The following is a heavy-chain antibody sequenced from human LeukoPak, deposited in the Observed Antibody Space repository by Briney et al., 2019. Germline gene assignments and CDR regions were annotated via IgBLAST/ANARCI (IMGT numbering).Heavy chain of an antibody. Sequence: GGSLRLSCAASGFTFSSYGMHWVRQAPGKGLEWVISISGSGSTTFYADSVKGRFTISRDNSNNMLYLQMTSLRAEDTAVYYCAKGTSTYSSGSFDYWGRGTLVTVSS. J-gene: IGHJ4*02. CDR1: GFTFSSYG. D-gene: IGHD6-19*01. CDR2: ISGSGSTT. V-gene: IGHV3-23*01. CDR3: AKGTSTYSSGSFDY.